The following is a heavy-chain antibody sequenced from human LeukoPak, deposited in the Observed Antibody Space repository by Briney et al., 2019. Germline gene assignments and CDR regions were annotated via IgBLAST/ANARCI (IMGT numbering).Heavy chain of an antibody. CDR2: IYYSGST. CDR3: ARPGIAATGAFHC. J-gene: IGHJ4*02. V-gene: IGHV4-39*01. Sequence: SETLSLTCTVSGGSVSSSGYYWGWIRQPPGKGLEWIGSIYYSGSTYYNPSLKSRVSISVDTSKNQFSLNLTSVTAADTAVYFCARPGIAATGAFHCWGQGTLVTVSS. D-gene: IGHD6-13*01. CDR1: GGSVSSSGYY.